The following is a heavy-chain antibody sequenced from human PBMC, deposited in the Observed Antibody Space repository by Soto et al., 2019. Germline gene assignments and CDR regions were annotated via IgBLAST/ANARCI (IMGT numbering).Heavy chain of an antibody. CDR2: INPYNGNT. CDR3: ARVGVGLAAPRVWPR. J-gene: IGHJ4*02. CDR1: GYTFTSYG. V-gene: IGHV1-18*01. D-gene: IGHD6-13*01. Sequence: QVQLVQSGAEVKKPGASVKVSCKASGYTFTSYGISWVRQAPGQGLEWMGWINPYNGNTQYAAKFSGRVTVTADASTATAFMEVTSLSSDNTAVFYCARVGVGLAAPRVWPRGGQGTLVTVSS.